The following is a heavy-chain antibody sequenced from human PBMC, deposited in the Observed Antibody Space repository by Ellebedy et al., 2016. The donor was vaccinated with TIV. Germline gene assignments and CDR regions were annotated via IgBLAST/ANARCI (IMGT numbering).Heavy chain of an antibody. V-gene: IGHV1-69*06. J-gene: IGHJ3*02. Sequence: AASVKVSCKASGGSFNSYTINWARQAPGGGLEWMGDILPIFGTANYAQKFQDRVTFTADKSTGTAYMELSRMRSDDTAVYYCARDRGTMIVGALDIWGQGTVVTVSP. CDR1: GGSFNSYT. CDR2: ILPIFGTA. D-gene: IGHD3-22*01. CDR3: ARDRGTMIVGALDI.